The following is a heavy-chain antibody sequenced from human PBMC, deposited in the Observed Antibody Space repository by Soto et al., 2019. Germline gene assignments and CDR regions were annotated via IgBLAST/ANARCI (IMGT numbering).Heavy chain of an antibody. CDR3: ARASGTSQFDY. Sequence: PSETLSLTCSVSGGSISVYYWSWIRQPPGKGLEWIGYVFYTGSTSYSPSLESRVTMSVDTSKNQFSLNLSPVTAADTAVYYCARASGTSQFDYWGRGTLVTVSS. V-gene: IGHV4-59*01. J-gene: IGHJ4*02. CDR1: GGSISVYY. D-gene: IGHD1-1*01. CDR2: VFYTGST.